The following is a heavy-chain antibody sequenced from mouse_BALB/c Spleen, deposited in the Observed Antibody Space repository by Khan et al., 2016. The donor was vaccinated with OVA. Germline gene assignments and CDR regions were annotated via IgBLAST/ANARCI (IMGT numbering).Heavy chain of an antibody. D-gene: IGHD1-1*02. J-gene: IGHJ1*01. Sequence: VQLKESGPGLVKPSQSLSLTCTVTGYSITSDYAWNWIRQFPGNKLEWMGYISYSGSTSYNPSLKSRISITRDTSKNQFFLQLNSVTTEDTATYYCARSAYYGHWYFDVWGAGTTVTVSS. CDR1: GYSITSDYA. CDR2: ISYSGST. CDR3: ARSAYYGHWYFDV. V-gene: IGHV3-2*02.